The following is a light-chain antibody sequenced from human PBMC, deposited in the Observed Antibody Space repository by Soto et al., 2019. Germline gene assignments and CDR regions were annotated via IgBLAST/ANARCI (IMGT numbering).Light chain of an antibody. Sequence: EVVLTKSPATLSLSPGERATLSCRASQRVSSYLAWYQQKPGQAPRLLIYDASNSATGIPARFSGSGSGTDFTLTPSTLEPEDFAVYYCQQRSNWPPLTLGQGTRLEIK. CDR1: QRVSSY. J-gene: IGKJ5*01. CDR2: DAS. V-gene: IGKV3-11*01. CDR3: QQRSNWPPLT.